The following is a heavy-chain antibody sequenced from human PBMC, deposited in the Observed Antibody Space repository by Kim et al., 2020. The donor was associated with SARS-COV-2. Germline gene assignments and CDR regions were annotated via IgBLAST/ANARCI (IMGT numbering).Heavy chain of an antibody. D-gene: IGHD3-22*01. V-gene: IGHV4-31*03. J-gene: IGHJ4*02. CDR3: ARLDDSSGYYFDY. Sequence: SETLSLTCTVSGGSISSGGYYWSWIRQHPGKGLEWIGYIYYSGSTYYNPSLKSRVTISVDTSKNQFSLKLSSVTAADTAVYYCARLDDSSGYYFDYWGQGTLVTVSS. CDR1: GGSISSGGYY. CDR2: IYYSGST.